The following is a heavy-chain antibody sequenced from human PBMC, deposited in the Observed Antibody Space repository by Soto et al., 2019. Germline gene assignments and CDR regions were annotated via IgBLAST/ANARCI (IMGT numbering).Heavy chain of an antibody. Sequence: QVQLVQSGAEVRKPGASVRVSCSPSGHPFLDFYVHWVRQAPGKGLEWLGWINPNTGATNYAQKFEGRVTATRDMSINTAYMELTRLTSDDTAVYYCARIPYYYDTGRTDYFWGPGTLVTVSS. V-gene: IGHV1-2*02. CDR2: INPNTGAT. D-gene: IGHD3-22*01. CDR3: ARIPYYYDTGRTDYF. J-gene: IGHJ4*02. CDR1: GHPFLDFY.